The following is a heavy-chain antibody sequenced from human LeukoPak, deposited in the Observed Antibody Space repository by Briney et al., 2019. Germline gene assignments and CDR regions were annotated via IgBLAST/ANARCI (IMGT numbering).Heavy chain of an antibody. V-gene: IGHV3-9*01. Sequence: SLRLSCAASGFTFDDYAMHWVRQAPGKGLEWVSGISWNSGSIGYADSVKGRFTISRDNAKNSLYLQMNSLRAEDTALYYCAKGVDIVATIPSYFDYWGQGTLVTVSS. CDR3: AKGVDIVATIPSYFDY. CDR2: ISWNSGSI. D-gene: IGHD5-12*01. CDR1: GFTFDDYA. J-gene: IGHJ4*02.